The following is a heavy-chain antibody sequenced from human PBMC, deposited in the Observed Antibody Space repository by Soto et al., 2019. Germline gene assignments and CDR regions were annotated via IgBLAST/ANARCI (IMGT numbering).Heavy chain of an antibody. CDR2: ISAYNGNT. CDR3: ARGGGILRYFDWSPGGFDP. V-gene: IGHV1-18*01. J-gene: IGHJ5*02. D-gene: IGHD3-9*01. CDR1: AYTFTSYD. Sequence: ASVKVSCKASAYTFTSYDINWVRQAPGQGLEWMGWISAYNGNTNYAQKLQGRVTMTTDTSTSTAYMELRSLRSDDTAVYYCARGGGILRYFDWSPGGFDPWGQGTLVTVSS.